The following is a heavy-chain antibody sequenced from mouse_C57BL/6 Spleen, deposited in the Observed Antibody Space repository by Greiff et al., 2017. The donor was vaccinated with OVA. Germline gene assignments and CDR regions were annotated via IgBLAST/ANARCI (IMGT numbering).Heavy chain of an antibody. CDR1: GFTFSSYT. V-gene: IGHV5-9*01. CDR3: ARHEDYYGSSPGFAY. J-gene: IGHJ3*01. CDR2: ISGGGGNT. D-gene: IGHD1-1*01. Sequence: EVMLVESGGGLVKPGGSLKLSCAASGFTFSSYTMSWVRQTPEKRLEWVATISGGGGNTYYPDSVKGRFTISRDNAKNTLYLQMSSLRSEDTALYDCARHEDYYGSSPGFAYWGQGTLVTVSA.